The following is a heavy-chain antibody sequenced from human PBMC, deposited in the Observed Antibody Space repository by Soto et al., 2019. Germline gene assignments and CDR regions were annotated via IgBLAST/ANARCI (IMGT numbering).Heavy chain of an antibody. Sequence: SETLSLTCTVSGGSISSRSYYWGWIRQPPGKGLEWIGEIYHSGSTNYNPSLKSRVTISVDKSKNQFSLKLSSVTAADTAVYYCARDSRLDYGDYSYYYYYGMDVWGQGTTVTVS. CDR1: GGSISSRSYY. V-gene: IGHV4-39*07. J-gene: IGHJ6*02. CDR3: ARDSRLDYGDYSYYYYYGMDV. D-gene: IGHD4-17*01. CDR2: IYHSGST.